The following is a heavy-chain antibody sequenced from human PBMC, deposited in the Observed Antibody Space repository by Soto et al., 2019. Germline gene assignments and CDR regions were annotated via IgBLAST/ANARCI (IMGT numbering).Heavy chain of an antibody. CDR2: IYYSGNT. CDR1: GGSTSSDNY. Sequence: SETLSLTCSVSGGSTSSDNYWSWIRQPPGKGLEWIGHIYYSGNTDYNPSLKSRLAISIDTSKNQFSLKLSSVTAADTAVYFCAREGGESSDGLYYFDSWGQGSLVTVSS. V-gene: IGHV4-30-4*01. J-gene: IGHJ4*02. CDR3: AREGGESSDGLYYFDS. D-gene: IGHD3-16*01.